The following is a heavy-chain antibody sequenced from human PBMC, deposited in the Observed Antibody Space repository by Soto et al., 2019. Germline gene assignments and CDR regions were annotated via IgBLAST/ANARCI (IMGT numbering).Heavy chain of an antibody. CDR1: GGSISSGVYY. CDR3: ARKVVAATRVAFDI. Sequence: PSETRSRTWTVSGGSISSGVYYWIWIRQHPGKGLEWIGYIYYSGSTYYNPSLKSRVTISVDTSKNQFSLKLSSVTAADTAVYYCARKVVAATRVAFDIWGQGTMVTVSS. D-gene: IGHD2-15*01. CDR2: IYYSGST. V-gene: IGHV4-31*02. J-gene: IGHJ3*02.